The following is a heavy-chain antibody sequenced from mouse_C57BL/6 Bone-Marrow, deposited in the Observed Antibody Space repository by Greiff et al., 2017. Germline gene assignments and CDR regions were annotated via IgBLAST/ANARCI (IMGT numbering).Heavy chain of an antibody. Sequence: VHVKQSGPELVKPGASVKISCKASGYSFTGYYMNWVKQSPEKSLEWIGEINPSTGGTTYNQKFKAKATLTVDKSSSTAYMQLKSLTSEDSAVYYCAGITTVAPFAHWGESTTLSVSS. CDR3: AGITTVAPFAH. J-gene: IGHJ2*01. D-gene: IGHD1-1*01. V-gene: IGHV1-42*01. CDR1: GYSFTGYY. CDR2: INPSTGGT.